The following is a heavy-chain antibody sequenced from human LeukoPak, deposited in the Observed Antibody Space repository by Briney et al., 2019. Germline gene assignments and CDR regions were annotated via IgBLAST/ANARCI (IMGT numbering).Heavy chain of an antibody. V-gene: IGHV1-18*04. CDR3: ARDRTHHVDTAMVSGDY. D-gene: IGHD5-18*01. CDR2: ISAYNGNT. J-gene: IGHJ4*02. Sequence: ASVKVSCNAAGYTFTGYYMHWVRQAPGQGLGRVGGISAYNGNTKYAQQLQGRVPMTTDTSTSTAYMELRRLRSDDTAVYYCARDRTHHVDTAMVSGDYWGQGTLVTVSS. CDR1: GYTFTGYY.